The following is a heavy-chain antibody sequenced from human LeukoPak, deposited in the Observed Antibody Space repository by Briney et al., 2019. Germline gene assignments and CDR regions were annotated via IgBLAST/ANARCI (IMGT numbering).Heavy chain of an antibody. V-gene: IGHV3-48*04. CDR3: ARGAKWAYYFDY. Sequence: GGSLRLSCAASGFTFSSYSMNWVRQAPGKGLEWVSYISSSSSTIYYADSVKGRSTISRDNAKDTLYLHMNSLTAEDTAVYYCARGAKWAYYFDYRGQGTLVTVSS. J-gene: IGHJ4*02. CDR1: GFTFSSYS. D-gene: IGHD1-26*01. CDR2: ISSSSSTI.